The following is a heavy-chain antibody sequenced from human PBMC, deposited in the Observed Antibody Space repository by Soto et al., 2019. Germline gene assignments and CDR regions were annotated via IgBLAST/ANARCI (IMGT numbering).Heavy chain of an antibody. Sequence: SQTLSLTCAISGDSVSSNSAAWNWIRQSPSRGLEWLGRTYYRSTRWYNDYAVSVKSRITVNPDTSNNQFSLHLNSVTPEDTAVYYCAREAGYSYLAGMDVWGQGTTVTVSS. V-gene: IGHV6-1*01. CDR2: TYYRSTRWYN. CDR3: AREAGYSYLAGMDV. D-gene: IGHD5-18*01. CDR1: GDSVSSNSAA. J-gene: IGHJ6*02.